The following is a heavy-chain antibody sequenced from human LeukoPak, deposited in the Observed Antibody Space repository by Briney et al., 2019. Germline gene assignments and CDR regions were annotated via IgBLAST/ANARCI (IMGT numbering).Heavy chain of an antibody. CDR3: AREYLRGGIAAAWGLRGYYMDV. D-gene: IGHD6-13*01. CDR1: GFTFSSYA. J-gene: IGHJ6*03. CDR2: ISYDGSNK. Sequence: GGSLRLSCAASGFTFSSYAMHWVRQAPGKGLEWVAVISYDGSNKYYADSVKGRFTISRDNSKNTLYLQMNSLRAEDTAVYYCAREYLRGGIAAAWGLRGYYMDVWGKGTTVTVSS. V-gene: IGHV3-30-3*01.